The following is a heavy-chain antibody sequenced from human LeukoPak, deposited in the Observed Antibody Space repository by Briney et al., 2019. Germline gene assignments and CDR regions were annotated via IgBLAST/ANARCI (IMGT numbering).Heavy chain of an antibody. J-gene: IGHJ3*02. V-gene: IGHV4-61*02. CDR2: IYTSGST. Sequence: SETLSLTCTVSGGSISSGSYYWSWIRQPAGKGLEWIGRIYTSGSTNYNPSLKSRVTISVDTSKNQFSLKLSSVTAADTAVYYCARRAPVKIYSSVAWDAFDIWGQGTMVTVSS. D-gene: IGHD6-25*01. CDR1: GGSISSGSYY. CDR3: ARRAPVKIYSSVAWDAFDI.